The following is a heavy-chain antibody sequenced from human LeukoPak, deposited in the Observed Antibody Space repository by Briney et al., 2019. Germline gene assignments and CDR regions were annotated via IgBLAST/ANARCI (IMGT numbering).Heavy chain of an antibody. Sequence: SETLTLTCTASGGTISSYYWSWIRQPPGKGLEWIGYIYYSGSTNYNPSLKSRVTISVDTSKNQFSLKLSSVTAADTAVYYCATRSSASAYYYHGMDVWGQGTTVTVSS. CDR1: GGTISSYY. V-gene: IGHV4-59*01. J-gene: IGHJ6*02. CDR3: ATRSSASAYYYHGMDV. CDR2: IYYSGST. D-gene: IGHD2-2*01.